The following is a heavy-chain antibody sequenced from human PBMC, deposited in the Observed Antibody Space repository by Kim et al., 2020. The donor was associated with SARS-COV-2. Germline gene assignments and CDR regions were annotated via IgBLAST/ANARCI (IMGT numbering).Heavy chain of an antibody. CDR1: GYTFTSYC. V-gene: IGHV1-3*01. CDR2: LPFAPPPP. J-gene: IGHJ4*02. CDR3: AREGRSVDYYFDY. Sequence: ASVKVSCKASGYTFTSYCLHGVRQAPGQSLALLCFLPFAPPPPHYSYHFQGRFTISRDTSANTFYIELSRRRDEDTAVYYCAREGRSVDYYFDYWGQGTLVTVAS.